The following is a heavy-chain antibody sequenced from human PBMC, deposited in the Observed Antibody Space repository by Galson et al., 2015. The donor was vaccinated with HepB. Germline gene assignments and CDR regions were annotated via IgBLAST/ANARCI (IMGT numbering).Heavy chain of an antibody. D-gene: IGHD2-2*01. CDR3: ARESCSSTSCIGGDIQMTYYFDY. CDR1: GGTFSSYA. CDR2: IIPILGIA. V-gene: IGHV1-69*04. J-gene: IGHJ4*02. Sequence: SVKVSCKASGGTFSSYAISWVRQAPGQGLEWMGRIIPILGIANYAQKFQGRVTITADKSTSTAYMELSSLRSEDTAVYYCARESCSSTSCIGGDIQMTYYFDYWGQGTLVTVSS.